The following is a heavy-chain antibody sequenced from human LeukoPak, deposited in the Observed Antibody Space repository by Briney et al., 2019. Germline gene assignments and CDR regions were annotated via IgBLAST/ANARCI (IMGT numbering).Heavy chain of an antibody. Sequence: GGSLRLSCAASGLTFSNYAMSWVRQAPGKGLEWVSAISGSGGSTYYADSVKGRFTISRDNSKNTLYLQMNSLRAEDTAVYYCARSIMIFGVARGLGDWFDPWGQGTLVTVSS. CDR2: ISGSGGST. CDR3: ARSIMIFGVARGLGDWFDP. CDR1: GLTFSNYA. D-gene: IGHD3-3*01. V-gene: IGHV3-23*01. J-gene: IGHJ5*02.